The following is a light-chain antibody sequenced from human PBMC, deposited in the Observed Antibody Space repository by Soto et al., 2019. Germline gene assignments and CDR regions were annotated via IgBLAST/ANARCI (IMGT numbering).Light chain of an antibody. CDR3: QQYGHSPLLYT. CDR2: GSS. V-gene: IGKV3-20*01. CDR1: QSVNSNF. J-gene: IGKJ2*01. Sequence: EIVLTQSPGTLSLSPGERATLYCRTSQSVNSNFLAWYQQKPGQAPRLLVYGSSTRAAGVPDRFSGSGSGTDFTLTISRLEPEDFAVYYCQQYGHSPLLYTFGQGTKLGVK.